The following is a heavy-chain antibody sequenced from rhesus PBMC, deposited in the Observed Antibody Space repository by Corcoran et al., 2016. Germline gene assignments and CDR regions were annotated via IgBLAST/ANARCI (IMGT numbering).Heavy chain of an antibody. CDR1: GYSISSGYY. D-gene: IGHD6-25*01. V-gene: IGHV4-99*01. CDR2: ISGSSGRT. CDR3: ASPFTAAGGY. J-gene: IGHJ4*01. Sequence: QVQLQESGPGLVKPSETLSLTCAVSGYSISSGYYWGWIRQPPGKGLEYIEYISGSSGRTYYNPSLKDRVTISKDTSKNQFSLKLSSVTAADTAVYYCASPFTAAGGYWGQGVLVTVSS.